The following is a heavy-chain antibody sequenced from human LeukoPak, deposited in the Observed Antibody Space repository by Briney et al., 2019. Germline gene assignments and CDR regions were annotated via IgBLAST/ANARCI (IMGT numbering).Heavy chain of an antibody. CDR3: AKDLFYWGRAVANYGMDV. CDR1: GFTFSSYG. V-gene: IGHV3-30*18. Sequence: GRSLRLSCAASGFTFSSYGMHWVRQAPGKGLEWVAVISYDGSNKYYADSVKGRFTISRDNSKNTLYLQMNSLRAEDTAVYYRAKDLFYWGRAVANYGMDVWGQGTTVTVFS. CDR2: ISYDGSNK. D-gene: IGHD6-19*01. J-gene: IGHJ6*02.